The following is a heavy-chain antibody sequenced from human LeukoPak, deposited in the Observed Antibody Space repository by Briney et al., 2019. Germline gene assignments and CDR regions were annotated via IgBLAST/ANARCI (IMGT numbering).Heavy chain of an antibody. CDR2: ISSSSSTI. CDR1: GFTFSSYS. V-gene: IGHV3-48*01. CDR3: ARVSLPHPKLRGREKSYLEKDY. J-gene: IGHJ4*02. Sequence: PGGSLRLSCAASGFTFSSYSMNWVRQAPGKGREWVSYISSSSSTIYYADSVKGRFTISRDNAKNSLYLQMNSLRAEDTAVYYCARVSLPHPKLRGREKSYLEKDYWGQGTLVTVSS. D-gene: IGHD1-20*01.